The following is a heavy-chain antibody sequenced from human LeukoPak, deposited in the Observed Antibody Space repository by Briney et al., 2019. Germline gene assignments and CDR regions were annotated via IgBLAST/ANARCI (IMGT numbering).Heavy chain of an antibody. V-gene: IGHV1-69*02. D-gene: IGHD2-15*01. CDR3: ARVRYCSGGSCYFHDF. J-gene: IGHJ4*02. Sequence: ASVKVSCKASGGTFSSYSISWVRQAPGQGLEWMGRINPILGITNYAQKFQGRVTITADKSTSTAYMELSSLRSEDTAMYYCARVRYCSGGSCYFHDFWGQGTLATVSS. CDR2: INPILGIT. CDR1: GGTFSSYS.